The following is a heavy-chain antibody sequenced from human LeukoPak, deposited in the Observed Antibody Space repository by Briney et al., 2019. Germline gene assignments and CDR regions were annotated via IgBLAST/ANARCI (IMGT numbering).Heavy chain of an antibody. Sequence: GGSLRLSCAASGFTFSSYAMSWVRQAPGKGLEWASAISGSGGSTYYADSVKGRFTISRDNSKNTLYLQMNSLRAEDTAVYYCAKGTERYQLLNPSTYFDYWGQGTLVTVSS. D-gene: IGHD2-2*02. V-gene: IGHV3-23*01. CDR3: AKGTERYQLLNPSTYFDY. CDR1: GFTFSSYA. CDR2: ISGSGGST. J-gene: IGHJ4*02.